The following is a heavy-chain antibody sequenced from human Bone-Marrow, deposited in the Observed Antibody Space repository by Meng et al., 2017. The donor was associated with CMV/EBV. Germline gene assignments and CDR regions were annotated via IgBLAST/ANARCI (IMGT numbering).Heavy chain of an antibody. V-gene: IGHV3-53*01. CDR1: GFTVSSNY. J-gene: IGHJ6*02. D-gene: IGHD6-13*01. CDR2: IYSGGST. Sequence: GESLKISCAASGFTVSSNYMSWVRQAPGKGLEWVSVIYSGGSTYYADSVKGRFTISRDNSKNTLYLQMNSLRAEDTAVYYCASSGYMYYYYGMDVWGQGNTVTFSS. CDR3: ASSGYMYYYYGMDV.